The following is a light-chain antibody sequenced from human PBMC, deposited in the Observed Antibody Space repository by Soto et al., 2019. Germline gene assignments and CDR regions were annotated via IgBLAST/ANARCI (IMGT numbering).Light chain of an antibody. CDR3: QQTYSTPGT. J-gene: IGKJ1*01. Sequence: DIQMTQSPSPLSASVGDSVTITCRASQTIKTYLNWYRHKPAEAPKLLIYAASRLQTSVPSRFSGSGSGTFFTLSISSLQPEDFATYYCQQTYSTPGTFGQGTKVEV. V-gene: IGKV1-39*01. CDR1: QTIKTY. CDR2: AAS.